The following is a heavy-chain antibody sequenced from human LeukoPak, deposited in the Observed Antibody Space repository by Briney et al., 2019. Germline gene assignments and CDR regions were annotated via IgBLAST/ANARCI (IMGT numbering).Heavy chain of an antibody. CDR1: GFTFSSYA. V-gene: IGHV3-64D*06. D-gene: IGHD2-21*02. Sequence: PGGSLRLSCSASGFTFSSYAMHWVRQAPGQGLEYVSAISSNGGSTSYADSVKGRFTISRDNSTTTLYLQMSSLRPEYTAVSYCVKDVGDLWYYYYGMDVWGKGTTVTVSS. CDR2: ISSNGGST. J-gene: IGHJ6*04. CDR3: VKDVGDLWYYYYGMDV.